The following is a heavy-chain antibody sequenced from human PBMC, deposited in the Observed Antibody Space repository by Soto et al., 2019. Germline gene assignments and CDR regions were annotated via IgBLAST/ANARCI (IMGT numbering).Heavy chain of an antibody. D-gene: IGHD4-4*01. Sequence: SEALSVTCTVSGGSISSSSYYWGWIRQPPGKGLEWIGSIYYSGSTYYNPSLKSRVTISVDTSKNQFSLKLSSVTAADTAVYYCARPQTTVKRRLLWVPFDYWGQGTLVTVSS. CDR3: ARPQTTVKRRLLWVPFDY. CDR2: IYYSGST. CDR1: GGSISSSSYY. J-gene: IGHJ4*02. V-gene: IGHV4-39*01.